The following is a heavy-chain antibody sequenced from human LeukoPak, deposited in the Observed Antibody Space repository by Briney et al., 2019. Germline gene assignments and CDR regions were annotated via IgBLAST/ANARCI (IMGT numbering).Heavy chain of an antibody. CDR2: INPNSGGT. Sequence: ASVKVSCKASGYTFTSYAMNWVRQAPGQGLEWMGRINPNSGGTNYAQKFQGRVTMTRDTSISTAYMELSSLRSDDTAVFYCARRIAAAGHFDYWGQGTLVTVSS. CDR3: ARRIAAAGHFDY. J-gene: IGHJ4*02. V-gene: IGHV1-2*06. D-gene: IGHD6-13*01. CDR1: GYTFTSYA.